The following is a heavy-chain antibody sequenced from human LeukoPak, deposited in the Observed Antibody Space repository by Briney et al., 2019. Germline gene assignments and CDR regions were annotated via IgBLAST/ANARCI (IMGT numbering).Heavy chain of an antibody. CDR1: GGSISSSSYY. D-gene: IGHD5-18*01. V-gene: IGHV3-23*01. J-gene: IGHJ4*02. CDR3: AKEEIRGYSYGPVDY. CDR2: ISGSGGST. Sequence: ETLSLTCTVSGGSISSSSYYWGWIRQPPGKGLEWVSAISGSGGSTYYADSVKGRFTISRDNSKNTLYLQMNSLRAEDTAVYYCAKEEIRGYSYGPVDYWGQGTLVTVSS.